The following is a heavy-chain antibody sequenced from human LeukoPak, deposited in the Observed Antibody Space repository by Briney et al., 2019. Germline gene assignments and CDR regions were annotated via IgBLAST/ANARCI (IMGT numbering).Heavy chain of an antibody. V-gene: IGHV3-7*01. Sequence: GGSLRLSCAASGFTFSSYWMSWVRQAPGKGLEWVANIKQDGGEKYYVESVKGRFTISRDNVKNSLYLQMNSLRVEDTAVYYCARARGGYDLDYWGQGTLVTVSS. CDR2: IKQDGGEK. CDR1: GFTFSSYW. CDR3: ARARGGYDLDY. D-gene: IGHD5-12*01. J-gene: IGHJ4*02.